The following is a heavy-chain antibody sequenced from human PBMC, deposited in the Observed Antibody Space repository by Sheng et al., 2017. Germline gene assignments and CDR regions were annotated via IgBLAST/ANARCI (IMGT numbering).Heavy chain of an antibody. J-gene: IGHJ5*02. CDR2: INPNSGGT. Sequence: QVQLVQSGAEVKKPGASVKVSCKASGYTFTGYYMHWVRQAPGQGLERMGWINPNSGGTNYAQKFQGRVTMTRDTSISTAYMELSRLRSDDTAVYYCARGLFLRVDVRSGTERDPYGPPFLLGRVVATSPDP. V-gene: IGHV1-2*02. CDR1: GYTFTGYY. CDR3: ARGLFLRVDVRSGTERDPYGPPFLLGRVVATSPDP. D-gene: IGHD5-12*01.